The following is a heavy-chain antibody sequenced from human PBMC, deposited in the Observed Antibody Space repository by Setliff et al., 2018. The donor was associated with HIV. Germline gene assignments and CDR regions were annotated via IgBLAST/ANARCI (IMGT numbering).Heavy chain of an antibody. CDR3: VREGVRRGLGSGSFRYRAYYFDQ. CDR1: GGPLNSRNW. Sequence: SETLSLTCAVSGGPLNSRNWWSWVRQPPGKGLEWIGEVFHSGSANSNASLRSRVMISVDTSKNQFSLNLRSVTAADTAVYYCVREGVRRGLGSGSFRYRAYYFDQWGQGTLVTVSS. D-gene: IGHD3-10*01. CDR2: VFHSGSA. V-gene: IGHV4-4*02. J-gene: IGHJ4*02.